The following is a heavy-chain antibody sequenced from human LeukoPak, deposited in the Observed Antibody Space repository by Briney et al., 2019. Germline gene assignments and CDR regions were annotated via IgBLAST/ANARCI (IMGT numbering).Heavy chain of an antibody. Sequence: PSETLSLTCTVSGGSISSYYWSWIRQPAGKGLEWIGRIYTSGSTNYNPSLKSRVTMSVDTSKNQFSLKLSSVTAADTAVYYCARDQSIAARLGLSSWFDPWGQGTLVTVSS. CDR3: ARDQSIAARLGLSSWFDP. J-gene: IGHJ5*02. D-gene: IGHD6-6*01. CDR1: GGSISSYY. CDR2: IYTSGST. V-gene: IGHV4-4*07.